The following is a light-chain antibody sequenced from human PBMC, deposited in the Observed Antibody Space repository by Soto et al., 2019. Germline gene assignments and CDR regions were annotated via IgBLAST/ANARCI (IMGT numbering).Light chain of an antibody. J-gene: IGLJ2*01. V-gene: IGLV2-11*01. CDR3: CSYAGSDILI. Sequence: QSVLTQPRSVSGSPGQSVTISCTGTSSDVGGYNYVSWYQRHPGKAPKLIISGVTKRPSGVPDRFSGSKSGNTASLTISGLQAEDEVDYDCCSYAGSDILIFGGGTKLTVL. CDR1: SSDVGGYNY. CDR2: GVT.